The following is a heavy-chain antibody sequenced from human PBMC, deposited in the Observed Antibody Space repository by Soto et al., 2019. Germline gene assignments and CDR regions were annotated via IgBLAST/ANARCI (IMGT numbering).Heavy chain of an antibody. V-gene: IGHV3-30-3*01. Sequence: QVQLVESGGGVVQPGRSLRLSCAASGFTFSSYAMHWVRQAPGKGLEWVAVISYDGSNKYYADSVKGRFTISRDNSKNTLSRHMNSLRAEDTAVYYCARDRATEASGNPFDYWGQGTLVTVSS. CDR1: GFTFSSYA. J-gene: IGHJ4*02. CDR2: ISYDGSNK. D-gene: IGHD6-19*01. CDR3: ARDRATEASGNPFDY.